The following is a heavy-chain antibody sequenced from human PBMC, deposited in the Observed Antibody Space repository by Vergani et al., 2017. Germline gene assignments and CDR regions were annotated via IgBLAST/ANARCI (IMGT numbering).Heavy chain of an antibody. CDR2: IRYDGSNK. Sequence: QVQLVESGGGVVQPGGSLRLSCAASGFTFSSYGMHWVRQAPGKGLEWVAFIRYDGSNKYYADSVKGRFTISRDNSKNTLYLQMNSLRAEDTAVYYCAKVIAAAGDDAFDIWSQGTMVTVSS. CDR3: AKVIAAAGDDAFDI. V-gene: IGHV3-30*02. CDR1: GFTFSSYG. J-gene: IGHJ3*02. D-gene: IGHD6-13*01.